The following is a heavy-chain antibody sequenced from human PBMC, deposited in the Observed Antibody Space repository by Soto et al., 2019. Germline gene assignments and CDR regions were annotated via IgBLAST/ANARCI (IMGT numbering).Heavy chain of an antibody. D-gene: IGHD6-25*01. Sequence: EVQLLESGGGLVQPGGSLRLSCAASGFTFSSHVMSWVRQAPGKGLEWVSGISTGGGSTDYADSVKGLFTISRENSKNTLHLQMKIMRAEDTAVYYGARSREIIASAGSFYYWVQGTLVTVSS. V-gene: IGHV3-23*01. CDR2: ISTGGGST. CDR1: GFTFSSHV. CDR3: ARSREIIASAGSFYY. J-gene: IGHJ4*02.